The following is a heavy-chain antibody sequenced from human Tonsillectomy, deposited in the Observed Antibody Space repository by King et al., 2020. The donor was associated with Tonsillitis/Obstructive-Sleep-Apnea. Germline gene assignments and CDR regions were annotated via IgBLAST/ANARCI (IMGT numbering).Heavy chain of an antibody. J-gene: IGHJ6*02. CDR1: GYTFTSYG. CDR3: ARDSGVGYCSSTSCSGVWFGELLPYYYYYGMDV. Sequence: QLVQSGAEVKKPGASVKVSCKASGYTFTSYGISWVRQAPGQGLEWMGWISAYNGNTNYAQKLQGRVTMTTDTSTSTAYMELRSLRSDDTAVYYCARDSGVGYCSSTSCSGVWFGELLPYYYYYGMDVWGQGTTVTVSS. CDR2: ISAYNGNT. V-gene: IGHV1-18*01. D-gene: IGHD2-2*01.